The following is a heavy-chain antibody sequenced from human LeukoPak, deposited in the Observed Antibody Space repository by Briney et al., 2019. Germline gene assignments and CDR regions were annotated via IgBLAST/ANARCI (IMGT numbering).Heavy chain of an antibody. J-gene: IGHJ4*02. CDR1: GYTFTSYY. CDR2: INPSGGST. V-gene: IGHV1-46*01. Sequence: ASVKVSCKASGYTFTSYYMHWVRQAPGQGLEWMGIINPSGGSTSYAQEFQGRVTMTRDTSTSTVYMELSSLRSEDTAVYYCARDRDLYCSGGSCYPGYFDYWGQGTLVTVSS. CDR3: ARDRDLYCSGGSCYPGYFDY. D-gene: IGHD2-15*01.